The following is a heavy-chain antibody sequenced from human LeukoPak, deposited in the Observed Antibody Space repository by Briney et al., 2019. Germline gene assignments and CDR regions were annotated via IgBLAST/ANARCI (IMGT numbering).Heavy chain of an antibody. D-gene: IGHD1-26*01. Sequence: QAGGSLRLSRAASGFTFSSYAMSWVRQAPGKGLEWVSAIFSDADGGATYYADSVKGRFTISKDISRNTLYLQMNSLRGDDAAVYFCARGLGGSFPLDYWGQGTLVTVSS. V-gene: IGHV3-23*05. CDR1: GFTFSSYA. CDR2: IFSDADGGAT. CDR3: ARGLGGSFPLDY. J-gene: IGHJ4*02.